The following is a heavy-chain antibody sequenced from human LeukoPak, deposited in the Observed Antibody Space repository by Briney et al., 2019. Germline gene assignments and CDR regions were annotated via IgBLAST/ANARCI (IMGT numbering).Heavy chain of an antibody. J-gene: IGHJ6*02. CDR3: ARDRTIFGVVNYGMDV. CDR2: ISSSSSYI. V-gene: IGHV3-21*01. Sequence: GGSLRLSCAASGFTFSSYSMNWVRQAPGKGLEWVSSISSSSSYIYYADSVKGRFTISRDNAKNSLYLQMNSLRAEDTAVYYCARDRTIFGVVNYGMDVWGQGTTATVSS. CDR1: GFTFSSYS. D-gene: IGHD3-3*01.